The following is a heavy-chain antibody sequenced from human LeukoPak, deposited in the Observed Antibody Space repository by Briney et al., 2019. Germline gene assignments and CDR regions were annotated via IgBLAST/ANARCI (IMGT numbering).Heavy chain of an antibody. CDR1: GGSISSHY. D-gene: IGHD6-19*01. V-gene: IGHV4-59*11. CDR3: ARAYLSSGWYWFDP. CDR2: IYYSGST. J-gene: IGHJ5*02. Sequence: SETLSLTCTVSGGSISSHYWSWIRQPPGKGLEWIGYIYYSGSTNYNPSLKSRVTISVDTSKNQFSLKLSSVTAADTAVYYCARAYLSSGWYWFDPWGQGTLVTVSP.